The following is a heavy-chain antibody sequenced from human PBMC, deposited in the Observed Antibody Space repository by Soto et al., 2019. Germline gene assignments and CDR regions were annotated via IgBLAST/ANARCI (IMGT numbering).Heavy chain of an antibody. CDR1: GFTFSSYG. V-gene: IGHV3-30*03. CDR2: ISYDGSNK. D-gene: IGHD1-26*01. J-gene: IGHJ5*02. CDR3: ATKWELQT. Sequence: QVQLVESGGGVVQPGRSLRLSCAASGFTFSSYGMHWVRQAPGKGLEWVAVISYDGSNKYYADSVKGRFTISRDNSKNTLYLQINSLRAEDTAVYYCATKWELQTWGQGTLVTVSS.